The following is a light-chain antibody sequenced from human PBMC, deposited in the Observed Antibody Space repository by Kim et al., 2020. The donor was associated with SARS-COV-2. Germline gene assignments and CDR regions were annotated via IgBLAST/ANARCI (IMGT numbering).Light chain of an antibody. CDR3: QSFHDNAWV. J-gene: IGLJ3*02. V-gene: IGLV6-57*01. CDR1: SGSISGDF. CDR2: GDH. Sequence: GKPVIIPCTRSSGSISGDFVQWIQQRPGTSPTTVIYGDHVRPSGVPDRFSGFVDSSSNSASLTISGLKTEDEADYYCQSFHDNAWVFGGGTQLTVL.